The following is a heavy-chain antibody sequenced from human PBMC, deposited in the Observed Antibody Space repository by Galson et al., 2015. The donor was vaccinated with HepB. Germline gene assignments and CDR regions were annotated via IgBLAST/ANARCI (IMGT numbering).Heavy chain of an antibody. Sequence: LRLSCAASGFTFSSYAMHWVRQAPGKGLEWVAVISFDGSDKYYADSVKGRFTISRDNSKNTQYLQMNSLRPEDTAVYYCASAGEYQLLYAPFDYWGQGTLVTVSS. V-gene: IGHV3-30*04. CDR2: ISFDGSDK. D-gene: IGHD2-2*02. CDR1: GFTFSSYA. J-gene: IGHJ4*02. CDR3: ASAGEYQLLYAPFDY.